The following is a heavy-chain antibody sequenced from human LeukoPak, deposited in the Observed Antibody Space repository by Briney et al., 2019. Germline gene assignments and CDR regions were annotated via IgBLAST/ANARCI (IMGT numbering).Heavy chain of an antibody. CDR3: ARQPRMVRGTQIDY. Sequence: SETLSLTCTVSGGSISSYYWSWTRQPPGKGLEWIGYIYYSGSTYYNPSLKSRVTISVDTSKNQFSLKLSSVTAADTAVYYCARQPRMVRGTQIDYWGQGTLVTVSS. D-gene: IGHD3-10*01. V-gene: IGHV4-59*12. J-gene: IGHJ4*02. CDR1: GGSISSYY. CDR2: IYYSGST.